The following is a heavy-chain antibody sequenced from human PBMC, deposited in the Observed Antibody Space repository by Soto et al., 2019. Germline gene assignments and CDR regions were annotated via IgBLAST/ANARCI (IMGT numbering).Heavy chain of an antibody. CDR3: ARDAPYYDSSGYTDDAFDI. CDR2: LSASGTTI. Sequence: GGSLRLSCAASGFTFSDYYMSWIRQAPGKGLEWLSYLSASGTTIYYADSVKGRFTISRDNAKNSLYLQMNSLRAEDTAVYYCARDAPYYDSSGYTDDAFDIWGQGTMVTVSS. CDR1: GFTFSDYY. J-gene: IGHJ3*02. V-gene: IGHV3-11*04. D-gene: IGHD3-22*01.